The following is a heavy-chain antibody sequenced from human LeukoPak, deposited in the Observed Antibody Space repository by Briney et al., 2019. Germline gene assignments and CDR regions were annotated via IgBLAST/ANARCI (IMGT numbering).Heavy chain of an antibody. V-gene: IGHV1-2*03. CDR1: GYSFTDYY. CDR2: INPNSGGT. Sequence: LGASVKVSCTASGYSFTDYYMNWVRLAPGQGLEWMGWINPNSGGTNYAQTFQGRVTMTRDTSNSTAYLQWSSLKASDTAMYYCARGGEMTTIWFPNSDFDYWGQGTLVTVSS. D-gene: IGHD5-24*01. J-gene: IGHJ4*02. CDR3: ARGGEMTTIWFPNSDFDY.